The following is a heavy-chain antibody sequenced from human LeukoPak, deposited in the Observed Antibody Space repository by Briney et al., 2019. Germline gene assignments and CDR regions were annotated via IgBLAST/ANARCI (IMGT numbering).Heavy chain of an antibody. Sequence: ASVKVSCKASGYTFTSYYMHWVRQAPGQGLEWMGIINPSGGSTSYAQKFQGRVTITADKSTSTAYMELSSLRSEDTAVYYCARGRPTTSIAAAGANWFDPWGQGTLVTVSS. CDR3: ARGRPTTSIAAAGANWFDP. J-gene: IGHJ5*02. D-gene: IGHD6-13*01. V-gene: IGHV1-46*01. CDR2: INPSGGST. CDR1: GYTFTSYY.